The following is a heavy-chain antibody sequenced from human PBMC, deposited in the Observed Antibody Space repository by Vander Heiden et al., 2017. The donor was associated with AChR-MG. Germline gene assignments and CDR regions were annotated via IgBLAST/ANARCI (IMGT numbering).Heavy chain of an antibody. J-gene: IGHJ6*02. CDR2: IYYSGST. D-gene: IGHD3-16*01. CDR1: GGSHSSSCYY. CDR3: STWGAFYGMDV. Sequence: QLQLQESGPGLVKPSETLSPTCTVSGGSHSSSCYYWGWIRQPPGKGLEWIGSIYYSGSTYDNPSLKSRVTISVDTSKNQFSLKLSSVTAADTAVYYCSTWGAFYGMDVWGQGTTVTVSS. V-gene: IGHV4-39*01.